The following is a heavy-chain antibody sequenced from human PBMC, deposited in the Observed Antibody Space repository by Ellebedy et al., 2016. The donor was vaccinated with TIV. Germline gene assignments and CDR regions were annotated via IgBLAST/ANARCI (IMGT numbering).Heavy chain of an antibody. CDR3: TTVYRYNYDSV. CDR1: GFTFSNAW. Sequence: GGSLRLSCAASGFTFSNAWMNWVRQAPGKGLAWVGRIKSKTDGGAADYAAPVKGRFTISRDDSKNTLYLQMNRMKTEDTAVYFCTTVYRYNYDSVWGQGTLVTVSS. J-gene: IGHJ4*02. CDR2: IKSKTDGGAA. D-gene: IGHD3-10*01. V-gene: IGHV3-15*01.